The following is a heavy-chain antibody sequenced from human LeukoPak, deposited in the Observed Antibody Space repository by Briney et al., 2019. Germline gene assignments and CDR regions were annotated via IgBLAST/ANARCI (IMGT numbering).Heavy chain of an antibody. J-gene: IGHJ4*02. CDR2: IYTSGST. D-gene: IGHD6-19*01. V-gene: IGHV4-61*02. Sequence: QVQLQESGPGLVKPSQTLSLTCTVSGGSISSGSYYCSWIRQPAGKGLEWIGRIYTSGSTNYNPSLKSRVTISVDTSKNQFSLKLSSVTAADTAVYYCASSTYSSGSDHWGQGTLVTVSS. CDR3: ASSTYSSGSDH. CDR1: GGSISSGSYY.